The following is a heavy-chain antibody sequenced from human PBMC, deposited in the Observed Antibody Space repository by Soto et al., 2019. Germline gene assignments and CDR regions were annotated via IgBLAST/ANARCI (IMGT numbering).Heavy chain of an antibody. V-gene: IGHV3-23*01. CDR1: GFTFSSYA. CDR3: AKARRPGTSYYGMDV. CDR2: ISGSGGST. Sequence: GGSLRLSCAASGFTFSSYAMSWVRQAPGKGLEWVSAISGSGGSTYYADSVKGRFTISRDNSKNTLYLQMNSLRAEDTAVYYWAKARRPGTSYYGMDVWGQGTTVTVSS. J-gene: IGHJ6*02.